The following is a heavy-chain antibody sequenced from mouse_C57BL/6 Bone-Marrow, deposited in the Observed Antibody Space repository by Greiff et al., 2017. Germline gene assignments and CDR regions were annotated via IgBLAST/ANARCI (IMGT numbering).Heavy chain of an antibody. CDR2: IWTGGGT. V-gene: IGHV2-9-1*01. CDR3: ARNSNYYGSSYGYFDV. Sequence: VKLQESGPGLVAPSQSLSITCTVSGFSLTSYAISWVRQPPGKGLEWLGVIWTGGGTNYNSALKSRLSISKDNSKSHVFLKMNSLQTDDTARYYCARNSNYYGSSYGYFDVWGTGTTVTVSS. CDR1: GFSLTSYA. D-gene: IGHD1-1*01. J-gene: IGHJ1*03.